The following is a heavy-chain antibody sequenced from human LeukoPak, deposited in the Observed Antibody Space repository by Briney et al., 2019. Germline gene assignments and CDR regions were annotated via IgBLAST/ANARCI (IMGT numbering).Heavy chain of an antibody. CDR1: GFTFSSYA. J-gene: IGHJ3*02. CDR2: ISGSAGDT. D-gene: IGHD5-24*01. Sequence: GGSLRLSCAASGFTFSSYAMSWIRQAPGKGLEWVSLISGSAGDTYYADSVKGRFTISRDNARNSLYLQMNSLRVEDTAVYFCVRDAQFAFDIWGQGTMVTVSS. V-gene: IGHV3-23*01. CDR3: VRDAQFAFDI.